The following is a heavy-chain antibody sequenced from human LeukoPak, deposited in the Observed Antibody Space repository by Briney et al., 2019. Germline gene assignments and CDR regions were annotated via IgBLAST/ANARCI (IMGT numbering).Heavy chain of an antibody. CDR3: TRDRRGDYPHFDY. Sequence: TGGSLRLSCTASGFTFGDYAVSWVRQAPGKGLEWVGFIRIKAYGGTTEYAASVKGRSIISRDDSKSIAYLQMNSLKTEDTAVYYCTRDRRGDYPHFDYWGQGTLVTVSS. CDR1: GFTFGDYA. CDR2: IRIKAYGGTT. V-gene: IGHV3-49*04. D-gene: IGHD4-17*01. J-gene: IGHJ4*02.